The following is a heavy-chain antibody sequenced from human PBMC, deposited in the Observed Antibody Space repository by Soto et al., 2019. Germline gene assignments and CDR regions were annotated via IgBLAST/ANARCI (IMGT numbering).Heavy chain of an antibody. Sequence: PGGSLRLSCAASGFSLTTYAVSWVRQAPGKGLEWLSVMSSSGGSTSYAASVKGRFTISRDTSKNTLFLQMNSLRAGDTAVYYCEKSAGSSSWFFAMDYWGQGTLVTVYS. CDR1: GFSLTTYA. CDR3: EKSAGSSSWFFAMDY. V-gene: IGHV3-23*01. CDR2: MSSSGGST. D-gene: IGHD6-13*01. J-gene: IGHJ4*02.